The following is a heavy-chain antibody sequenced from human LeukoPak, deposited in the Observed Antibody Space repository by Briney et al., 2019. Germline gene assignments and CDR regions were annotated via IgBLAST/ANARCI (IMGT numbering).Heavy chain of an antibody. D-gene: IGHD2-15*01. CDR1: GYTFTSYD. CDR3: ARPTYQYCSGGSCYFDY. Sequence: ASVKVSCKASGYTFTSYDINWVRQATGQGLEWMGWMNPNGGNTGYAQKFQGRVTMTRNTSISTAYMELSSLRSEDTAVYYCARPTYQYCSGGSCYFDYWGQGTLVTVSS. CDR2: MNPNGGNT. V-gene: IGHV1-8*01. J-gene: IGHJ4*02.